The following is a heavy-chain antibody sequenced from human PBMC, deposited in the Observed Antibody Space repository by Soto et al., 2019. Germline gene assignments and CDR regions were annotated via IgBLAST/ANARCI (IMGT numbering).Heavy chain of an antibody. CDR3: ARRIAAAPHGYMDV. CDR2: INHSGST. CDR1: GGSFSGYY. Sequence: SETLSLTCAVYGGSFSGYYWSWIRQPPGKGLEWIGEINHSGSTNYNPSLKSRVTISVDTSKNQFSLKLSSVTAADTAVYYCARRIAAAPHGYMDVWGKGTTVTVSS. J-gene: IGHJ6*03. V-gene: IGHV4-34*01. D-gene: IGHD6-13*01.